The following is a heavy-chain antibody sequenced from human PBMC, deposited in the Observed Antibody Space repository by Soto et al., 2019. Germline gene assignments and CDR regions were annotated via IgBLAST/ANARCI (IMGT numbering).Heavy chain of an antibody. D-gene: IGHD4-17*01. Sequence: GGSLRLSCAASGLTFNSYAMSWVCQAPGKGLEWVSAISGSDGSTYYADSVKGRFTISRDNSKNTLYLQMSSLRAEDTAVYYCASPPRATVTDNIFDYWGQGTLVTVSS. CDR2: ISGSDGST. CDR3: ASPPRATVTDNIFDY. J-gene: IGHJ4*02. CDR1: GLTFNSYA. V-gene: IGHV3-23*01.